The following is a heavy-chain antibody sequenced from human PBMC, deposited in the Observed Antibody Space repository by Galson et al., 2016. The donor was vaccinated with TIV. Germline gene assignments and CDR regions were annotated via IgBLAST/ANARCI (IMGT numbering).Heavy chain of an antibody. Sequence: SLRLSCAASGFTFDDYAMHWVRLIPGKGLEWVSGIGWNSGSTGYADSVTGRFTISRDNAKNSLYLQMNSLRVEDTAFYYCTKGTGISRYGGWGYHMDVWGKGTTVTVS. CDR2: IGWNSGST. J-gene: IGHJ6*03. CDR1: GFTFDDYA. V-gene: IGHV3-9*01. CDR3: TKGTGISRYGGWGYHMDV. D-gene: IGHD2-21*01.